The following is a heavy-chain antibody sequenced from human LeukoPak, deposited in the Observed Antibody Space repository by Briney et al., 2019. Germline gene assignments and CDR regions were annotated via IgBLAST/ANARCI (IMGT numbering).Heavy chain of an antibody. J-gene: IGHJ5*02. Sequence: SQTLSLTCTVSGGSISSGDYYWSWIRQPPGKGLEWIGYIYHSGSTYYNPPLKSRVTISVDTSKNQFSLKLNSVTAADTAVYYCTRGFSRDYYGSGSYYNVNWFDPWGQGTLVTVSS. CDR2: IYHSGST. V-gene: IGHV4-30-4*01. CDR1: GGSISSGDYY. D-gene: IGHD3-10*01. CDR3: TRGFSRDYYGSGSYYNVNWFDP.